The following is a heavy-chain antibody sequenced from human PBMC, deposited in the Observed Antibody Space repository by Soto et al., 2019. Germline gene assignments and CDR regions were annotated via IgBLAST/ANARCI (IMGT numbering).Heavy chain of an antibody. J-gene: IGHJ2*01. V-gene: IGHV4-30-4*08. CDR1: GGSISGRGFY. CDR2: SSDTGST. D-gene: IGHD4-17*01. CDR3: ARENGGSWYFDL. Sequence: PSKTLSLTCTVSGGSISGRGFYWSWIRQPPGKGLKWIGYSSDTGSTHYNPSLSGRVTVSVDTSKDQFSLKLTSVTATDTAVYYCARENGGSWYFDLWGRGTLVTVSS.